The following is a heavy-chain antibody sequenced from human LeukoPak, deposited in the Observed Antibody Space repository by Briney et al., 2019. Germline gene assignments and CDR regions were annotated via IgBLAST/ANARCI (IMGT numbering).Heavy chain of an antibody. CDR2: INPNSGGT. Sequence: GASVKVSCKASGYTFTGYYMHWVRQAPGQGLEWMGWINPNSGGTNYAQKFQGRVTMTRDTPISTAYMELSRLRSDDTAVYYCARDRYYYDSSGYLDYWGQGTLVTVSS. CDR1: GYTFTGYY. CDR3: ARDRYYYDSSGYLDY. D-gene: IGHD3-22*01. J-gene: IGHJ4*02. V-gene: IGHV1-2*02.